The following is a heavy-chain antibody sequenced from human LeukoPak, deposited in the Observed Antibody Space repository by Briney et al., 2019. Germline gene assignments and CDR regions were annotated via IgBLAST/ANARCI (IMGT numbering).Heavy chain of an antibody. CDR2: IYYSGST. V-gene: IGHV4-59*01. Sequence: SETLSLTCTVSGGSISSYYWSWIRQPPGKGLEWIGYIYYSGSTNYNPSLKSRVTISVDTSKNQFSLKLSSVTAADTAVYYCARQNNGDAFDIWGQGTMVTVSS. CDR1: GGSISSYY. D-gene: IGHD2/OR15-2a*01. CDR3: ARQNNGDAFDI. J-gene: IGHJ3*02.